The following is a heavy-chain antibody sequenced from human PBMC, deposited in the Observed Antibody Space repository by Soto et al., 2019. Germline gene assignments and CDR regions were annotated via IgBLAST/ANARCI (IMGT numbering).Heavy chain of an antibody. D-gene: IGHD4-17*01. CDR3: ARRHGTVALLGVFDY. CDR2: IYYSGST. CDR1: GGSISSYY. J-gene: IGHJ4*02. Sequence: QVQLQESGPGLVKPSETLSLTCTVSGGSISSYYWSWIRQPPGKGLEWIGYIYYSGSTNYNPSLKSRVTISVDTSKNQFSLKLSSVTAADTAVYYCARRHGTVALLGVFDYWGQGTLVTVSS. V-gene: IGHV4-59*08.